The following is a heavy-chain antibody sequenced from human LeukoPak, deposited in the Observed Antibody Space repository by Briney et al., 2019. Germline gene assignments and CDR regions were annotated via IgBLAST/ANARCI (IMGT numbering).Heavy chain of an antibody. CDR1: GFTFSSYG. J-gene: IGHJ5*02. V-gene: IGHV3-30*02. D-gene: IGHD4-23*01. CDR3: AKGNGNVGGRLDP. CDR2: IRYDGSNK. Sequence: GGSLRLSCAASGFTFSSYGMHWVRQAPGKGLEWVAFIRYDGSNKYYADSVKGRFTISRDNSKNTLYLQMNSLRAEDTAVYYCAKGNGNVGGRLDPWGQGTRVTVSS.